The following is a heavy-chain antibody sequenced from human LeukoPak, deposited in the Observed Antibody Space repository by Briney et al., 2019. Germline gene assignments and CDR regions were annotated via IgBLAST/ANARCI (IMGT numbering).Heavy chain of an antibody. CDR2: IRHNTDDT. CDR1: GYTFTGYY. CDR3: AKGVNYCTNGVCYGYYFDY. D-gene: IGHD2-8*01. J-gene: IGHJ4*02. V-gene: IGHV1-2*02. Sequence: SVKVSCKASGYTFTGYYLHWVRQAPGQGLEWMGWIRHNTDDTKYAQKFQDRVTMTRDTSISTAYMELSRQRSDDTAVYYCAKGVNYCTNGVCYGYYFDYWGQGTQVTVSS.